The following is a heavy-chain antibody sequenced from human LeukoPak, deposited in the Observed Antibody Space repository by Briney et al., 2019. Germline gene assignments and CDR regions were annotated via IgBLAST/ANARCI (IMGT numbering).Heavy chain of an antibody. CDR1: GYSISSGYY. Sequence: SETLSLTCTVSGYSISSGYYWGWIRQPPGKGLEWIGSIYHSGSSYYNPSLKSRVTISVDTSKNQLSLKLSSVTAADTAVYYCARDDYYDSSGYYYRASDYWGQGTLVTVSS. CDR2: IYHSGSS. D-gene: IGHD3-22*01. CDR3: ARDDYYDSSGYYYRASDY. J-gene: IGHJ4*02. V-gene: IGHV4-38-2*02.